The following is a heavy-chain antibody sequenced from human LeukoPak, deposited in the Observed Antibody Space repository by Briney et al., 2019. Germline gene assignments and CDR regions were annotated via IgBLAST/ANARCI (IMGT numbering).Heavy chain of an antibody. V-gene: IGHV1-18*01. Sequence: ASVKVSCKASGYTFTNYGISWVRQAPGQGLEWVGWISGYNGNTKYAQKLLGRVIMTTDTPTTTVYKELRSLRSDDTAVYYCARELGSGGSCRALDIWGQGTMVTVSS. CDR2: ISGYNGNT. CDR1: GYTFTNYG. CDR3: ARELGSGGSCRALDI. D-gene: IGHD2-15*01. J-gene: IGHJ3*02.